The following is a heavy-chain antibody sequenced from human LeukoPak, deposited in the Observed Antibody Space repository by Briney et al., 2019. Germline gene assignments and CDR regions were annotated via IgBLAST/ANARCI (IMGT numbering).Heavy chain of an antibody. CDR1: GGSISSYY. J-gene: IGHJ4*02. CDR3: ARAGYTYADY. D-gene: IGHD5-18*01. CDR2: IHYSGST. Sequence: PSETLSLTCTVSGGSISSYYWSWIRRPPGKGLEWIGYIHYSGSTNYNPSLKSRVTISVDTSKNQFSPKLSSVTAADTAVYYCARAGYTYADYWGQGTLVTVSS. V-gene: IGHV4-59*01.